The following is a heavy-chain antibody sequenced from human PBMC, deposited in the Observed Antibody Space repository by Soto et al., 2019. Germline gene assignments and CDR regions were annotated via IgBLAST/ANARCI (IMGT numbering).Heavy chain of an antibody. J-gene: IGHJ6*04. V-gene: IGHV3-23*01. CDR2: ITASGGGT. Sequence: VPLLESGGGLVQPGGSLRLACAASGISFSSYAMSWVRQAPGKGLQWVSSITASGGGTYYADSVEGRFTISRDNSKNTLYLQMNSLRAEDTAVYYCARDFSSPDVWGKGTTVTVSS. CDR3: ARDFSSPDV. CDR1: GISFSSYA.